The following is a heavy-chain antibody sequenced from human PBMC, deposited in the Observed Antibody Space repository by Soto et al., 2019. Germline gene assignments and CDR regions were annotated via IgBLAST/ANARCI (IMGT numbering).Heavy chain of an antibody. D-gene: IGHD3-10*01. Sequence: PGESLQISCNGSAYTFTNYYIGWVRPMPGKGLEWMGIIYPGDSETTYSPSFQGQVTFSVDKSLNIAYLQWSSLKASDTGIYYCSITRHYHGAAFDSWGHGTLVTVSS. CDR3: SITRHYHGAAFDS. CDR2: IYPGDSET. J-gene: IGHJ4*01. V-gene: IGHV5-51*01. CDR1: AYTFTNYY.